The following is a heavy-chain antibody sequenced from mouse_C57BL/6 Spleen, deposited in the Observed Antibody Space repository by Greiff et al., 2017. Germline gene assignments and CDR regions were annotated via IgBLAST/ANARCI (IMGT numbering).Heavy chain of an antibody. J-gene: IGHJ3*01. D-gene: IGHD2-3*01. CDR1: GYTFTSYW. V-gene: IGHV1-69*01. CDR3: ARSPDGYYAGFAY. Sequence: QVQLQQPGAELVMPGASVKLSCKASGYTFTSYWMHWVKQRPGQGLEWIGEIDPSDSYTNYNQKFKGKSTLTVDKSSSTAYMQLSSRTSEDSAVYYCARSPDGYYAGFAYWGQGTLVTVSA. CDR2: IDPSDSYT.